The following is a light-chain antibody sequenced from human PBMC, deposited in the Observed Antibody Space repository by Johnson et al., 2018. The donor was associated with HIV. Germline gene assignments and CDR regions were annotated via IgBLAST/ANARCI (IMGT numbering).Light chain of an antibody. J-gene: IGLJ1*01. V-gene: IGLV1-51*02. CDR1: SSNIGDNY. CDR2: ENN. CDR3: ATWDRSLSAGGV. Sequence: QSVLTQPPSVSAAPGQRVTISCSGSSSNIGDNYVSWYQQLPGTAPKLLIYENNNRPSGIPYRLSGSKSGTSATLGIPGLQTGDEADYYCATWDRSLSAGGVFGTGTKVTVL.